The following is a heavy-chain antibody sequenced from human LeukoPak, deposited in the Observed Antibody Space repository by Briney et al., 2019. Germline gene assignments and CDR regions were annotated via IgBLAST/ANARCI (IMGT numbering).Heavy chain of an antibody. CDR3: ARDLRRDCSTTTCYAFDY. CDR1: GSIFSSYA. Sequence: RGSLRLSCAVSGSIFSSYAMSWVRQAPGKGLEWVSVISGSGGLTYYADSVKGRFTISRDNSKNTLYLQMNSLRADDTAVYYCARDLRRDCSTTTCYAFDYWGQGTLVTVSS. V-gene: IGHV3-23*01. J-gene: IGHJ4*02. D-gene: IGHD2-2*01. CDR2: ISGSGGLT.